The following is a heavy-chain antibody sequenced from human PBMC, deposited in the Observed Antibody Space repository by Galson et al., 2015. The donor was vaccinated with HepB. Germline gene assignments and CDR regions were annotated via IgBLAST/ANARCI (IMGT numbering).Heavy chain of an antibody. CDR1: GFIFSSYR. Sequence: SLRLSCAAPGFIFSSYRMHWVRQAPGKGLVWVSRINSDGSITNYADSVKGRFTISRDNAKNTLYLQMNSLSAEDTAVYYCTRVRVSTVSATHYSDYWGQGTLVTFSS. J-gene: IGHJ4*02. CDR2: INSDGSIT. CDR3: TRVRVSTVSATHYSDY. D-gene: IGHD4-17*01. V-gene: IGHV3-74*01.